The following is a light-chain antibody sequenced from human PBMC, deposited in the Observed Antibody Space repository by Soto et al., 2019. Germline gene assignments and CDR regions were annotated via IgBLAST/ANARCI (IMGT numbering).Light chain of an antibody. V-gene: IGKV1-5*03. CDR3: QQYKSYSYT. CDR2: RAS. Sequence: DIQMTQSPSTLSASVGDRVNITCRASQSISSWLAWYQQTPGKAPKLLIYRASSLESGVPSRFSGSGSGTEFTLTISSLQPDDFAPYYCQQYKSYSYTFGQGTKLEIK. CDR1: QSISSW. J-gene: IGKJ2*01.